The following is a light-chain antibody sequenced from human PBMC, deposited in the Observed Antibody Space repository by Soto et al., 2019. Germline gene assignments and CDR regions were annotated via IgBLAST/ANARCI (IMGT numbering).Light chain of an antibody. V-gene: IGLV2-11*01. CDR3: SSHAGSFTLV. J-gene: IGLJ2*01. CDR1: SSDVGAYNS. CDR2: DVS. Sequence: QSALTQPRSVSGSPGQSVTISCTGTSSDVGAYNSVSWYQQHPGKAPKLLIYDVSKRPSGVPDRFSGSKSGYTASLTISGLQAEDEAYYYCSSHAGSFTLVFGGGTKLTVL.